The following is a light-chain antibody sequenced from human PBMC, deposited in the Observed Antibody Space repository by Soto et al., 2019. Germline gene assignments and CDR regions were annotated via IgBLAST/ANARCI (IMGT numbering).Light chain of an antibody. Sequence: QSVLTQPPSVSGAPGQRVTISCTGSSSNIGAGYDVHWYHQLPGTAPKPLIYGNSNRPSGVPDRFSGSKSGTSASLAITGLQAEDEADYYCQSYDSSLSGYVFGTGTKLTVL. V-gene: IGLV1-40*01. CDR1: SSNIGAGYD. CDR3: QSYDSSLSGYV. CDR2: GNS. J-gene: IGLJ1*01.